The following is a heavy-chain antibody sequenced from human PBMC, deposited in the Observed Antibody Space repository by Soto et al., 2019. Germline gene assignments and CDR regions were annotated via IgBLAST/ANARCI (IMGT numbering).Heavy chain of an antibody. J-gene: IGHJ5*02. V-gene: IGHV4-30-4*01. D-gene: IGHD5-18*01. CDR3: ASEGYSYGYRWFDP. CDR2: IYYSGST. CDR1: GGSISSGDYY. Sequence: SETLSLTCTVSGGSISSGDYYWSWIRQPPGKGLEWIGYIYYSGSTYYNPSLKSRVTISVDTSKNQFSLKLSSVTAADTAVYYCASEGYSYGYRWFDPRGQGTLVTVSS.